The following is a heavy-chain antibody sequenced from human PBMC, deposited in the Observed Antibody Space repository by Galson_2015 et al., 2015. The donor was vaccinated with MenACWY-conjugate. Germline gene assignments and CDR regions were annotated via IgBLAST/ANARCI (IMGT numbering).Heavy chain of an antibody. CDR1: GFAFSTYW. Sequence: SLRLSCAASGFAFSTYWMHWVRQAPGKGLVWVSRINSDERSTSYADSVKGRFTISRDNAKNTLYLQMNSLRAEDTAAYYCARLGGNYRTTSHFDYWGQGTLVTVSS. CDR2: INSDERST. J-gene: IGHJ4*02. D-gene: IGHD1-26*01. CDR3: ARLGGNYRTTSHFDY. V-gene: IGHV3-74*01.